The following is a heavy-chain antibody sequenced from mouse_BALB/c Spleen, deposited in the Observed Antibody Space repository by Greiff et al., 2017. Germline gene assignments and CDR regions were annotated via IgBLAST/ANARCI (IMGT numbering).Heavy chain of an antibody. CDR1: GFTFSSYA. J-gene: IGHJ2*01. V-gene: IGHV5-9-3*01. D-gene: IGHD1-1*01. CDR2: ISSGGSYT. Sequence: EVKLVESGGGLVKPGGSLKLSCAASGFTFSSYAMSWVRQTPEKRLEWVATISSGGSYTYYPDSVKGRFTISRDNAKNTLYLQMSSLRSEDTAMYYCARHGDTTVVPYFDYWGQGTTLTVSS. CDR3: ARHGDTTVVPYFDY.